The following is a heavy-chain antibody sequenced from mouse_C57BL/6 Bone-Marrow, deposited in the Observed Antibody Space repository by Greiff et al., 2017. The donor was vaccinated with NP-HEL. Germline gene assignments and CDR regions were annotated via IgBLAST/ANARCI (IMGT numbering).Heavy chain of an antibody. Sequence: VKLVEPGAELAKPGASVKLSCKASGYTFTSYWMHWVKQRPGQGLEWIGYINPSSGYTTSNQKGKDKATLTADTSSSSAYLLLRSLTYEDSAVYYWARGDGHYRVYYEGWGTVTTVTVSS. V-gene: IGHV1-7*01. CDR2: INPSSGYT. J-gene: IGHJ1*03. CDR3: ARGDGHYRVYYEG. CDR1: GYTFTSYW. D-gene: IGHD2-3*01.